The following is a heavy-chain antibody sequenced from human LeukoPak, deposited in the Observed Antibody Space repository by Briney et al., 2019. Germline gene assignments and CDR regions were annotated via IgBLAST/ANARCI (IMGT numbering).Heavy chain of an antibody. CDR2: IIPILGIA. V-gene: IGHV1-69*04. CDR3: AIRDGYNYWFDP. D-gene: IGHD5-24*01. Sequence: SVKVSCKASGYTFTRFGISWVRQAPGQGLEWMGRIIPILGIANYAQKFQGRVTITADKSTSTAYMELSSLRSEDTAVYYCAIRDGYNYWFDPWGQGTLVTVSS. CDR1: GYTFTRFG. J-gene: IGHJ5*02.